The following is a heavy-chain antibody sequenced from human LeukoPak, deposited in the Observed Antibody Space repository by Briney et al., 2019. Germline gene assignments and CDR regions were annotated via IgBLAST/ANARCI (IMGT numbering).Heavy chain of an antibody. Sequence: ASVKVSCKASGYTFTGYYMHWVRQAPGQGLEWMGWINPNSGGTNYAQKFQGRVTMTRDTSISTAYMELSRLRSDDTAVYYCARKGDYGYYYYHMDVWGKGTTVTVSS. CDR1: GYTFTGYY. D-gene: IGHD4-17*01. CDR3: ARKGDYGYYYYHMDV. J-gene: IGHJ6*03. V-gene: IGHV1-2*02. CDR2: INPNSGGT.